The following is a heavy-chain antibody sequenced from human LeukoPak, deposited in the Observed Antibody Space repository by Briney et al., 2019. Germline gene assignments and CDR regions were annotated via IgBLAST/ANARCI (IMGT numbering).Heavy chain of an antibody. CDR1: GGSISSSSYY. J-gene: IGHJ4*02. Sequence: PSETLSLTCTVSGGSISSSSYYWGWIRQPPGKGLEWIGSIYYSGSTYYNPSLKSRVTISVDTSKNQFSLKLSSVTAADTAVYYCARDSRGSYFYWGQGTLVTVSS. CDR2: IYYSGST. CDR3: ARDSRGSYFY. D-gene: IGHD1-26*01. V-gene: IGHV4-39*07.